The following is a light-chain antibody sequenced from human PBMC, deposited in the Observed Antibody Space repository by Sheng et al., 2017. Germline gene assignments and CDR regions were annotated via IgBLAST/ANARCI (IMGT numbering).Light chain of an antibody. J-gene: IGKJ3*01. CDR1: QDIRNY. CDR2: DAS. CDR3: QQYDHLGIT. Sequence: DIQMTQSPSSLSASVGDRVTITCQASQDIRNYLHWYQQKPGKPPKLLIYDASYLEKGVPSRFSGSGSGTHFTFTISSLQPEDFATYYCQQYDHLGITFGPGTKVDIK. V-gene: IGKV1-33*01.